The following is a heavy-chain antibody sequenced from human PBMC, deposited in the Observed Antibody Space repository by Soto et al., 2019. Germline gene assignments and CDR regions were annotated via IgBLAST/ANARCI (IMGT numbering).Heavy chain of an antibody. CDR2: IYYSGST. CDR3: ARERLDSGVGQGAMDV. J-gene: IGHJ6*02. CDR1: GGSMSSRDYY. D-gene: IGHD2-8*01. V-gene: IGHV4-31*03. Sequence: QVQLQESGPGLVKPSQTLSLTCIVSGGSMSSRDYYWSWIRQYPGKGLEWIGYIYYSGSTYYHSSLMSRVSISIDTSKNQFSLKLNSVTAADTAVYYCARERLDSGVGQGAMDVWGQGITVTVSS.